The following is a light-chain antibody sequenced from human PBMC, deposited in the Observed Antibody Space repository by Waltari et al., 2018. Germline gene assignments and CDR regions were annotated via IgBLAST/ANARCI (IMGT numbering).Light chain of an antibody. CDR3: CSYAGSNTVL. CDR2: EVN. V-gene: IGLV2-23*02. J-gene: IGLJ2*01. CDR1: SSDVGSYKL. Sequence: QSALTQPASVSGSPEQSITIPCTGTSSDVGSYKLVSWYQQHPGKAPKLMISEVNERPSGVSIRFSGSKSGNTASLTISGLQAEDEADYYCCSYAGSNTVLFGGGTKLTVL.